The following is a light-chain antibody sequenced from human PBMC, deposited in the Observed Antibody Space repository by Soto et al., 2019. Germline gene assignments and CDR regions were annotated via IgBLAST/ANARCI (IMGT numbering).Light chain of an antibody. CDR1: SSDVGSYNL. CDR3: CSSAGSSTLV. V-gene: IGLV2-23*01. CDR2: EGS. Sequence: QSALTQPPSVSGSPGQSITISCTGTSSDVGSYNLVSWYQQHPGKAPKLMIYEGSKRPSGVSNRFSGSKSGNTASLTISGLQAEDEADYYCCSSAGSSTLVFGGGTQLTVL. J-gene: IGLJ2*01.